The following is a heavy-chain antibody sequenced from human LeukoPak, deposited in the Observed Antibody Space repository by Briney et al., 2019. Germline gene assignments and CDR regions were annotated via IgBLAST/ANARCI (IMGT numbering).Heavy chain of an antibody. CDR2: VYYSGST. Sequence: PPETLSLTCTVSGGSISRYYWSWIRQPPGKGLEWIGYVYYSGSTNYNPSLKSRVTISVDTSKTQFSLKLGSVTAADTAVYYCASGGDMRYFDYWGQGTLVTVSS. J-gene: IGHJ4*02. V-gene: IGHV4-59*01. CDR1: GGSISRYY. D-gene: IGHD2-21*02. CDR3: ASGGDMRYFDY.